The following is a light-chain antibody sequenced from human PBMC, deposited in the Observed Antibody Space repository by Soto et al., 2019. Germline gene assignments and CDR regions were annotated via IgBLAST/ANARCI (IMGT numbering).Light chain of an antibody. CDR2: GAS. V-gene: IGKV3-20*01. CDR1: QSVSSSY. J-gene: IGKJ3*01. CDR3: QQYGSSFSFT. Sequence: EIVLTQSPGTLSLSPGERATLSCRASQSVSSSYLGWYQQKPAQAPRLLIYGASSRATGIPDRFSGSGSGTDFTLTISRLEPEDFAGYYCQQYGSSFSFTFGPGTKVDIK.